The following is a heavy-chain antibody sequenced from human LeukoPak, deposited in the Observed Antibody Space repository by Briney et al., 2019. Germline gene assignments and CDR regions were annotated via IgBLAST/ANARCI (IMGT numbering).Heavy chain of an antibody. V-gene: IGHV4-39*07. J-gene: IGHJ4*02. CDR3: ARDALYYDSSGRDY. D-gene: IGHD3-22*01. CDR2: IYYSGST. CDR1: GGSISSSSYY. Sequence: SETLSLTCTVSGGSISSSSYYWGWIRQPPGKGLEWIGSIYYSGSTYYNPSLKSRVTISVDTSKNQFSLKLSSVTAADTAVYYCARDALYYDSSGRDYWGQGTLVTVSS.